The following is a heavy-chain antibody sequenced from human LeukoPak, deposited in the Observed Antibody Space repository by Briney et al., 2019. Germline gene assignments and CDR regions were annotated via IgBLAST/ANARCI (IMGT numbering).Heavy chain of an antibody. CDR2: IYYSGST. J-gene: IGHJ4*02. D-gene: IGHD1-26*01. Sequence: PSETLSLTCTVSGGSISSGTYYWAWIRQPPGKGLEWIGNIYYSGSTYYNPSLKSRVTISVDMSKNQFSLNLSSVTAADTAIYYCARRVSRSSKIDYWGQGTLVTVSS. CDR3: ARRVSRSSKIDY. CDR1: GGSISSGTYY. V-gene: IGHV4-39*01.